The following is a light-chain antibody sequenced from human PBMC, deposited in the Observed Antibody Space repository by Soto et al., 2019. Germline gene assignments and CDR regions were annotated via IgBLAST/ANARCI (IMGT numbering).Light chain of an antibody. CDR3: NSFASSNSLI. Sequence: QSALTQPASVSGSLGQSITISCTGTSSDSGAYNYVSWYQQHPGKAPKLIIYEVSYRPSGVSNRFSASKSANTASLTISGLQAEDEADYYCNSFASSNSLIFGGGTKLTVL. V-gene: IGLV2-14*01. CDR2: EVS. CDR1: SSDSGAYNY. J-gene: IGLJ2*01.